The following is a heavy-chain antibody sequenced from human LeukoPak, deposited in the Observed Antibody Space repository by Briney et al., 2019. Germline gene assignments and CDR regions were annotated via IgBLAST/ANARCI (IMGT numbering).Heavy chain of an antibody. D-gene: IGHD6-13*01. CDR3: ARNGLAAAGTFDY. CDR1: GGSFSSGSYY. CDR2: IYYSGST. V-gene: IGHV4-61*01. Sequence: PSETLSLTCTVSGGSFSSGSYYWSWIRQPPGKGLEWIGYIYYSGSTNYNPSLKSRVTISVDTSKNQFSLKLSSVTAADTAVYYCARNGLAAAGTFDYWGQGTLVTVSS. J-gene: IGHJ4*02.